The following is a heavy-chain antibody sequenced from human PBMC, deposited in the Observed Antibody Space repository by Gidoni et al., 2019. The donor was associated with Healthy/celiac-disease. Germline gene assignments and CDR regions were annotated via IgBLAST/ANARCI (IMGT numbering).Heavy chain of an antibody. CDR1: GFTVSSNY. J-gene: IGHJ4*02. V-gene: IGHV3-66*02. Sequence: EVQLVESGGGLVQPGGSLRLSCAASGFTVSSNYMSWVRQAPGKGLEWVSVIYSGGSTYYADSVKGRFTISRDNSKNTLYLQMNSLRAEDTAVYYCARDNHHNSYFDYWGQGTLVTVSS. CDR2: IYSGGST. D-gene: IGHD1-20*01. CDR3: ARDNHHNSYFDY.